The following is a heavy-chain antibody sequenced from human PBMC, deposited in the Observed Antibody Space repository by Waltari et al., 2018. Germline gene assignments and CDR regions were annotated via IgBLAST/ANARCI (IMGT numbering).Heavy chain of an antibody. J-gene: IGHJ4*02. Sequence: QVQLVQSGAEVKKPGASVKVSCKASGYTFTSYGISWVRQAPGQGLEWMGWISAYKGNTNYAQKLQGRVTMTTDTSTSTAYMELRSLRSDDTAVYYCARAEYDYVWGSYRLAHIDYWGQGTLVTVSS. D-gene: IGHD3-16*02. V-gene: IGHV1-18*01. CDR3: ARAEYDYVWGSYRLAHIDY. CDR1: GYTFTSYG. CDR2: ISAYKGNT.